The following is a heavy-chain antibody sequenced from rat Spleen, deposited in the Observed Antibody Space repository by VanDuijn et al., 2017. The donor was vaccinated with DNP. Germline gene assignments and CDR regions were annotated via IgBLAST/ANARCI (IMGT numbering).Heavy chain of an antibody. D-gene: IGHD1-12*02. J-gene: IGHJ2*01. V-gene: IGHV5-25*01. Sequence: EVQLVESGGGLVQPGRSLKLSCAASGFIFSNFGMAWVRQTPTKGLEWVASINTGGGHSFYRDSVKGRFTISRDNAESTLYLQMDSLRSEDTATYYCTTTHYFDGWFPFDYWGQGVMVTVSS. CDR2: INTGGGHS. CDR1: GFIFSNFG. CDR3: TTTHYFDGWFPFDY.